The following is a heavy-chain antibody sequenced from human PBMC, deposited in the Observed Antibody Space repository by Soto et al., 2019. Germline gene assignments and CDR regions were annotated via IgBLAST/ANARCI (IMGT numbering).Heavy chain of an antibody. J-gene: IGHJ4*02. D-gene: IGHD3-22*01. CDR2: IYYSGST. CDR3: ARGDSSGYYFDY. Sequence: PSEPLSLTCTVSGGSISSGGYYWSWIRQHPGKGLEWIGYIYYSGSTYYNPSLKSRVTISVDTSKNQFSLKLSSVTAADTAVYYCARGDSSGYYFDYWGQGTLVTVSS. V-gene: IGHV4-31*03. CDR1: GGSISSGGYY.